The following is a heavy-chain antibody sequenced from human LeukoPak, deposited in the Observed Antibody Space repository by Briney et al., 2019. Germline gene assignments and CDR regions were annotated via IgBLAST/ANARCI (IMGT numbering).Heavy chain of an antibody. CDR3: ARVPAAAIDY. CDR2: INHSGST. J-gene: IGHJ4*02. Sequence: SETLSLTCAVYGGSFSGYYWSWIRQPPGKGLEWIGEINHSGSTNYNPSLKSRVTISVDTTKNQFSLKLSSVTAADTAVYYCARVPAAAIDYWGQGTLVTVSS. V-gene: IGHV4-34*01. D-gene: IGHD6-13*01. CDR1: GGSFSGYY.